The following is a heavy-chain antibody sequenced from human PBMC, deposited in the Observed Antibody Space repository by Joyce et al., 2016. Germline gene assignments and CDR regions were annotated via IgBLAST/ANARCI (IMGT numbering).Heavy chain of an antibody. CDR1: GFTFSSFG. CDR3: ARDRPHDYGDYGGLGY. V-gene: IGHV3-33*01. CDR2: IWYDAPNK. D-gene: IGHD4-17*01. J-gene: IGHJ4*02. Sequence: QVQLVESGGGVVKPGGSLRLSCIGSGFTFSSFGMHWVRQAPGKGLEWGAGIWYDAPNKWYADSVKGLFTVSRDNSKNSLFLQMNSLRAEDTAVYYCARDRPHDYGDYGGLGYWGQGTLVTVSS.